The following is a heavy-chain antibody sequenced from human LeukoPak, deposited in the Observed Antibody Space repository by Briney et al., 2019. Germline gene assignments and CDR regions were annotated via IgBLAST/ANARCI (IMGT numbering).Heavy chain of an antibody. CDR2: IQQDGRET. V-gene: IGHV3-7*01. CDR1: GFTFTTYW. Sequence: GGSLRLSCAASGFTFTTYWMSWVRQAPGKGLEWVANIQQDGRETYYVDSVKGRFTISRDNAKNSLFLQMNSLRAEDTAVYYCARDREGYQLPQMHHYYYMDVWGKGTTVTISS. D-gene: IGHD2-2*01. CDR3: ARDREGYQLPQMHHYYYMDV. J-gene: IGHJ6*03.